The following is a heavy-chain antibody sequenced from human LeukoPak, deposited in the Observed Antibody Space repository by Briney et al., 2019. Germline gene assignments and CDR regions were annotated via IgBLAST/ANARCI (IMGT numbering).Heavy chain of an antibody. Sequence: AGGSLRLSCAASGFTFSSYAMHWVRQAPGKGLEWVAVISYDGSNKYYADSVKGRFTISRDNSKNTLYLQMNSLRAEDTAVYYCARGFSGYYDSSGYLTFDYWGQGTLVTVSS. CDR1: GFTFSSYA. CDR2: ISYDGSNK. CDR3: ARGFSGYYDSSGYLTFDY. J-gene: IGHJ4*02. V-gene: IGHV3-30-3*01. D-gene: IGHD3-22*01.